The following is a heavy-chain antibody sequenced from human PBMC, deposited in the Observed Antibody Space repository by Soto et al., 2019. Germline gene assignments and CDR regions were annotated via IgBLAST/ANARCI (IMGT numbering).Heavy chain of an antibody. CDR2: IFYVGSA. D-gene: IGHD3-10*01. Sequence: LSLTCIVSGDSINSSDHYWSWIRQRPGKGLEWMGYIFYVGSAYYNPSLESRVSMSVDTSRNQFSLKLTSVIAADTAVYYCARAALYNRGHCWFDPWGQGTLVTVSS. J-gene: IGHJ5*02. CDR1: GDSINSSDHY. V-gene: IGHV4-31*03. CDR3: ARAALYNRGHCWFDP.